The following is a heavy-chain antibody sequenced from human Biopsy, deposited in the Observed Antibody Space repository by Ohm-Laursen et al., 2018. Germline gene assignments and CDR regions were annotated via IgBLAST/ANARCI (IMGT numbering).Heavy chain of an antibody. D-gene: IGHD3-16*01. V-gene: IGHV4-34*01. CDR2: INHRGST. Sequence: SETLSLTCAVYGGSLSGYYWSWIRQPPGKGLEWIGEINHRGSTNYNPSLKSRVTISVDTSMNQFSLKLRSVTAADTAVYYCARAVDYYDPYYYYGLDVWGQGTTVTVSS. J-gene: IGHJ6*02. CDR3: ARAVDYYDPYYYYGLDV. CDR1: GGSLSGYY.